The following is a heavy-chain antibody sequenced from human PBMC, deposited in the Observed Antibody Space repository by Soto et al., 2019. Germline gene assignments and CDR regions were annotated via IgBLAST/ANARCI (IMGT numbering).Heavy chain of an antibody. D-gene: IGHD4-17*01. CDR1: GGSISSYY. V-gene: IGHV4-59*01. Sequence: ASETLSLTCTVSGGSISSYYWSWIRQPPGKGLEWIGYIYYSGSTNHNPSLKSRVTISVDTSKNQFSLKLSSVTAADTAVYYCARRGDYFDYWGQGTLVTVS. J-gene: IGHJ4*02. CDR2: IYYSGST. CDR3: ARRGDYFDY.